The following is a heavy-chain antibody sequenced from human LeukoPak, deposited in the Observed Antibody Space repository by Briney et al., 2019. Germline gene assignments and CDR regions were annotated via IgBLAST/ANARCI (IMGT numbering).Heavy chain of an antibody. CDR1: GFTFSNAW. CDR2: IKSKTDGGTT. D-gene: IGHD3-10*01. CDR3: TTGFSPDAFDI. Sequence: GGSLRLSCAASGFTFSNAWMSWVRQAPGKGLERVGRIKSKTDGGTTDYAAPVKGRFTISRDDSKNTLYLQMNSLKTEDTAVYYCTTGFSPDAFDIWGQGTMVTVSS. J-gene: IGHJ3*02. V-gene: IGHV3-15*01.